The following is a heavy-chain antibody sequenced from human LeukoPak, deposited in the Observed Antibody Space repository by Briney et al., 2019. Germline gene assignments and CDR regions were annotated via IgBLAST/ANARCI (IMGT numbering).Heavy chain of an antibody. V-gene: IGHV4-59*01. D-gene: IGHD3-10*01. Sequence: SETLSLTCTVSGGSISSYYWSWIRQPPGKGLEWIGYIYYSGSTNYNPSLKSRVTISVDTSKNQFSLKLSSVTAADTAVYYCAAGVMVRGVIIVDYWGQGTLVTVSS. J-gene: IGHJ4*02. CDR1: GGSISSYY. CDR2: IYYSGST. CDR3: AAGVMVRGVIIVDY.